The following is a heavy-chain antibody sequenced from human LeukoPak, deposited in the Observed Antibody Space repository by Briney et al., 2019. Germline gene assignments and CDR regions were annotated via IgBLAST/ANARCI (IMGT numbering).Heavy chain of an antibody. J-gene: IGHJ6*03. Sequence: GGSLRLSCAASGFTFSDYYMSWIRQAPGKGLEWVSYISSSGTTIYYADSVKGRFTISRDNAKNSLYLQMNSLRAEDTAVYYCAKGAAGTGGYYYYYYMDVWGKGTTVTVSS. D-gene: IGHD4-23*01. CDR2: ISSSGTTI. V-gene: IGHV3-11*04. CDR1: GFTFSDYY. CDR3: AKGAAGTGGYYYYYYMDV.